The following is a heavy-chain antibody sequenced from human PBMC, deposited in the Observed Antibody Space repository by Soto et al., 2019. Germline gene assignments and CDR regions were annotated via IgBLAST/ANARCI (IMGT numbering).Heavy chain of an antibody. Sequence: ASVKVSCKASGYTFTSYGISWVRQAPGQGLEWMGWISAYNGNTNYAQKLQGRVTMTTDTSTSTAYMELRSLRSDDTAVYYCARVFYDYVWGSYSPDAFDIWGQGTMVTVS. CDR1: GYTFTSYG. J-gene: IGHJ3*02. V-gene: IGHV1-18*01. CDR3: ARVFYDYVWGSYSPDAFDI. CDR2: ISAYNGNT. D-gene: IGHD3-16*01.